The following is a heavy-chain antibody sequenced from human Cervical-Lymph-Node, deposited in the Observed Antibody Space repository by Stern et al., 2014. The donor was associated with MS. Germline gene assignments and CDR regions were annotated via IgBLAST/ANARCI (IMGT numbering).Heavy chain of an antibody. CDR3: ARGYCTGGSCSPPLGY. D-gene: IGHD2-15*01. CDR1: GYTFNTYS. Sequence: QVQLVQSGAEVKKPGASGMVSCKASGYTFNTYSISWVRQAPGQGLEWMAWIKPYNGHTRYAQKVEGRLTMTTDTSTSTAYMELRSLRSDDTAVYYCARGYCTGGSCSPPLGYWGQGTLVTVSS. CDR2: IKPYNGHT. J-gene: IGHJ4*02. V-gene: IGHV1-18*01.